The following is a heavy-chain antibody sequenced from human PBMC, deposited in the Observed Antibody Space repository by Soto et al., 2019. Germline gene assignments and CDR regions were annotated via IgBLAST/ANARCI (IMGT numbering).Heavy chain of an antibody. CDR1: GFTFSTYA. Sequence: QVQLVESGGGVVQPGSSLRLSCAASGFTFSTYAMDWVRQAPGKGLEWVGVITSNGGNARYADYVKGRFTISRDNAHNTLFLQMDSLRPEDTALYFCARDTVGGSWFPLGFWGQGTLVTVSS. V-gene: IGHV3-30-3*01. J-gene: IGHJ4*02. CDR2: ITSNGGNA. D-gene: IGHD2-15*01. CDR3: ARDTVGGSWFPLGF.